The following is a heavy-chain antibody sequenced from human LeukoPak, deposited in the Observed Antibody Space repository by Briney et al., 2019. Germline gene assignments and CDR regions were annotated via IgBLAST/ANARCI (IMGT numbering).Heavy chain of an antibody. D-gene: IGHD5-24*01. Sequence: GASVKVSCKASGYTFTGYYMHWVRQAPGQGLEWMGWINPNSGDTNYAQNFQGRVTLTRDTSISTAYMEIMRLRSDDTAVYYCARGYNSGDCWGQGTLVTVSS. J-gene: IGHJ4*02. CDR2: INPNSGDT. V-gene: IGHV1-2*02. CDR3: ARGYNSGDC. CDR1: GYTFTGYY.